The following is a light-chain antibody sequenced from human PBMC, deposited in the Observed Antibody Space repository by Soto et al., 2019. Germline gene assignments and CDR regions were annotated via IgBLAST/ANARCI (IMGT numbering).Light chain of an antibody. CDR3: QQRGNWPRT. CDR2: DAS. Sequence: EIVLTQSTATLSLSPGERATLSCRASQSVSSYLAWYQQKPGQAPRLLIYDASNRATGIPARFSGSGSGTDFTLTISSLEPEDFAVYYCQQRGNWPRTFGQGTKLEIK. V-gene: IGKV3-11*01. CDR1: QSVSSY. J-gene: IGKJ2*01.